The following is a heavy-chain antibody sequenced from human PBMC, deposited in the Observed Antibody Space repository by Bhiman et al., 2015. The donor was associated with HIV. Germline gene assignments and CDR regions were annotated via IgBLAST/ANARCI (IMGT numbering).Heavy chain of an antibody. D-gene: IGHD3-10*01. CDR2: ISYDGTNK. Sequence: QVQLVESGGGVVQPGRSLWLSCAASGFTFSSYAMHWVRQAPGKGLEWVVVISYDGTNKYYADSVKGRFTISRDNSENTLYLQMNSLRAEDTAVYYCARERDYYGSGSYVPLYYMDVWGKGTTVTVSS. V-gene: IGHV3-30*04. J-gene: IGHJ6*03. CDR1: GFTFSSYA. CDR3: ARERDYYGSGSYVPLYYMDV.